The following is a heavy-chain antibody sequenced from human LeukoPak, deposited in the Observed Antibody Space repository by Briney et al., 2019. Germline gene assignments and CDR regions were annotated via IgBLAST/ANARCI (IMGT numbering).Heavy chain of an antibody. CDR2: INPDGSDT. Sequence: GGSLRLSCEASGFTFSSYWMGWARQAPGKGLEWVANINPDGSDTSYVDSGKGRIIISRDNAKKSMFLQMNSLRAEETAVYYCVGWGVDAGMDQWGEGTLVTVS. D-gene: IGHD5-18*01. V-gene: IGHV3-7*01. CDR3: VGWGVDAGMDQ. CDR1: GFTFSSYW. J-gene: IGHJ4*02.